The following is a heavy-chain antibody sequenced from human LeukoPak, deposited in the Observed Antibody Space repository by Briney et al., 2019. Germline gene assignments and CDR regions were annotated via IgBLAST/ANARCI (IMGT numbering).Heavy chain of an antibody. CDR2: IRYDGSKT. CDR3: ARPDYDFWSGSPGGHYMDV. Sequence: PGGSLRLSCAASGFTFSTFGMHWVRQAPGKGLEWVAFIRYDGSKTYYEDSVKGRFTTSRDNSKNTLYLQMNSLRAEDTAVYYCARPDYDFWSGSPGGHYMDVWGKGTTVTVSS. V-gene: IGHV3-30*02. D-gene: IGHD3-3*01. J-gene: IGHJ6*03. CDR1: GFTFSTFG.